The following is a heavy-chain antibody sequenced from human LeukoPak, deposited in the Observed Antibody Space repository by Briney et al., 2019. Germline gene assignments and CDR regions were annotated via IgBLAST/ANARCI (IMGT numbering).Heavy chain of an antibody. CDR1: SFTYSSYE. CDR2: ISSSGGAI. Sequence: GGALTLSCVASSFTYSSYEMHWVRQAPGKGLEWVSCISSSGGAIYYPDSLSGRSTNPIDNAKHSLYLQMNRLSAEETAAYYCPSGYSYGGDYWGEGTLVTVYS. V-gene: IGHV3-48*03. J-gene: IGHJ4*02. D-gene: IGHD5-12*01. CDR3: PSGYSYGGDY.